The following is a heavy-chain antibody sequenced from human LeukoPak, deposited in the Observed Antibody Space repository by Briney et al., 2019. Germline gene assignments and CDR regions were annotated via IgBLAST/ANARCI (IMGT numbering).Heavy chain of an antibody. CDR2: ISGSGGST. Sequence: GGSLRLSCAASGFTFNSYAMSWVRQAQGKGLEWVSAISGSGGSTYYADSVKGRFTISRDNSKNTLYLQMNSLRAEDTAVYYCAKDGCSSTSCYENTNDYWGQGTLVTVSS. CDR1: GFTFNSYA. V-gene: IGHV3-23*01. CDR3: AKDGCSSTSCYENTNDY. J-gene: IGHJ4*02. D-gene: IGHD2-2*01.